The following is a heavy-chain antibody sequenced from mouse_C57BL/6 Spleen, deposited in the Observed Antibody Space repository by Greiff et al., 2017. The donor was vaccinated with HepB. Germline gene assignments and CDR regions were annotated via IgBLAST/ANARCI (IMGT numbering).Heavy chain of an antibody. CDR1: GYTFTSYW. J-gene: IGHJ2*01. Sequence: QVQLQQSGAELVMPGASVKLSCKASGYTFTSYWMHWVKQRPGQGLEWIGEIDPSDSYTNYNQKFKGKSTLTVDKSSSTAYMQLSSLTSEDSAVYYCARCPYYYGSSYYFDYWGQGTTLTVSS. D-gene: IGHD1-1*01. V-gene: IGHV1-69*01. CDR3: ARCPYYYGSSYYFDY. CDR2: IDPSDSYT.